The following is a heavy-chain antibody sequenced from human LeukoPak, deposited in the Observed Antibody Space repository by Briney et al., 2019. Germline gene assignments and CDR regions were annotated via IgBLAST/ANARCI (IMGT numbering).Heavy chain of an antibody. CDR2: IYYSGST. J-gene: IGHJ3*02. Sequence: SETLSLTCTVSGASISSTTYYWGWIRQPPRKGLEWIASIYYSGSTYYNPSLKSRVTISVDTSKNQLSLKLSSVTAADTAVYYCARHKYSSGWPPEGAFDIWGQGTMVTVSS. V-gene: IGHV4-39*01. CDR3: ARHKYSSGWPPEGAFDI. D-gene: IGHD6-19*01. CDR1: GASISSTTYY.